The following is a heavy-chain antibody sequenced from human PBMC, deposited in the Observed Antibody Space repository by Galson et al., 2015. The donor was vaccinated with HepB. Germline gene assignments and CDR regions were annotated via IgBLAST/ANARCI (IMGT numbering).Heavy chain of an antibody. CDR2: ISSNGGST. D-gene: IGHD1-26*01. CDR3: VKGELLQARGFDY. V-gene: IGHV3-64D*06. Sequence: SLRLSCAASGFTFSSYAMHWVRQAPGKGLEYVSAISSNGGSTYYADSVKGRFTISRDNSKNTLYLQMSSLRAEDTAVYYCVKGELLQARGFDYWGQGTLVTVSS. J-gene: IGHJ4*02. CDR1: GFTFSSYA.